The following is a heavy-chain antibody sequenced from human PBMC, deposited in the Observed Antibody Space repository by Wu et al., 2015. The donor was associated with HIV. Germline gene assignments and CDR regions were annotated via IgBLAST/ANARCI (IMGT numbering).Heavy chain of an antibody. D-gene: IGHD2-2*02. J-gene: IGHJ2*01. CDR3: ARDHCSSTSCYTFLWYFDL. CDR1: GGTFSSYA. V-gene: IGHV1-69*13. Sequence: QVQLVQSGAEVKKPGSSVKVSCKASGGTFSSYAISWVRQAPGQGLEWMGRIIPIFGTANYAQKFQGRVTITADESTSTAYMELSSLRSEDTAVYYCARDHCSSTSCYTFLWYFDLWGRGTWSLSPQ. CDR2: IIPIFGTA.